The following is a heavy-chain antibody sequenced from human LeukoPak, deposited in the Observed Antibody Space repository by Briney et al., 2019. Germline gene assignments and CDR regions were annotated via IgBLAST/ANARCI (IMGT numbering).Heavy chain of an antibody. V-gene: IGHV3-7*03. CDR3: ARYCTFRTCSGTKFDS. CDR1: GMTFSNYW. CDR2: INQDESEK. Sequence: GGSLRLSCAVSGMTFSNYWMSWFRQTPGKGLEWVATINQDESEKYYLDSVKGRFTISRDNAKNSLYLQMHSLTAEDTALYYCARYCTFRTCSGTKFDSWGPGTLVTVSS. J-gene: IGHJ4*02. D-gene: IGHD1-1*01.